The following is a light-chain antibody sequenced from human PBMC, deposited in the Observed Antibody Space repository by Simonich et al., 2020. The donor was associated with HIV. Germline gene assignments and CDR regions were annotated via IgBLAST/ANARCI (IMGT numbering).Light chain of an antibody. CDR1: SSDVGGYNF. V-gene: IGLV2-14*03. CDR3: SSYTTNSTLV. Sequence: QSALTQPASVSGSPGQSITISCTGTSSDVGGYNFVSWYQQYPGNAPKVMIYDVRHRSSGFLYRFSGSKSGNTASLTISGLLAEDEADYYCSSYTTNSTLVFGGGTKLTVL. J-gene: IGLJ3*02. CDR2: DVR.